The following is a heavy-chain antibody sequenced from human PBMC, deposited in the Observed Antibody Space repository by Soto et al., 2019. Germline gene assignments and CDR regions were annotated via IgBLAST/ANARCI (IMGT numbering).Heavy chain of an antibody. D-gene: IGHD4-17*01. J-gene: IGHJ6*02. V-gene: IGHV4-34*01. CDR3: ARPTVFNYYYGMDV. CDR2: INHSGST. Sequence: SETLSLPCAVYGGSFSGYYWSWIRQPPGKGLEWIGEINHSGSTNYNPSLKSRVTISVDTSKNQFSLKLSSVTAADTAVYYCARPTVFNYYYGMDVWGQGTRVTVSS. CDR1: GGSFSGYY.